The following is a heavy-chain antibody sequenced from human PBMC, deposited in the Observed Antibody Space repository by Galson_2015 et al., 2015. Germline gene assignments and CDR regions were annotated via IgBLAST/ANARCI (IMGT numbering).Heavy chain of an antibody. CDR1: GFTFSNYA. D-gene: IGHD1-26*01. Sequence: SLRLSCAASGFTFSNYAMSWVRQAPGKGLEWVSAISGNGYNTYYADSVKGRFTISRDKSKNTLYLQMSSLRAEDTAVYYCAKDRSDWELLSFDYWGQGTLVTVSS. CDR2: ISGNGYNT. CDR3: AKDRSDWELLSFDY. V-gene: IGHV3-23*01. J-gene: IGHJ4*02.